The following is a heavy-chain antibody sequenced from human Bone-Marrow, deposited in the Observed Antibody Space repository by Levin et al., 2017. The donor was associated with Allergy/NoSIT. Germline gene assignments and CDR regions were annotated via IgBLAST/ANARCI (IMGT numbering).Heavy chain of an antibody. J-gene: IGHJ4*02. CDR3: GRENWLIDY. D-gene: IGHD3-9*01. Sequence: GGSLRLSCAASGFTFSGIWMSWVRQAPGKGLEWVANIKEDGSQTFYADSVKGRFTISRDNAQNSLYLQMNSLRAEDTAVYYCGRENWLIDYWGQGTLVTVSS. V-gene: IGHV3-7*01. CDR2: IKEDGSQT. CDR1: GFTFSGIW.